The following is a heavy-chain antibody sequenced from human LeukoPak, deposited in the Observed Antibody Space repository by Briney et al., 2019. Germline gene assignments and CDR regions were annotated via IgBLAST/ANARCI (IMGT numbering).Heavy chain of an antibody. Sequence: GGSLRLSCAASGFTFSNYRMHWVRQAPGKGLEWVAVIWYDGSNKYYADSVKGRFTISRDNSKNTLYLQMNSLRAEDTAVYYCARGSYDTPDYWGQGTLVTVSS. CDR3: ARGSYDTPDY. V-gene: IGHV3-33*08. J-gene: IGHJ4*02. D-gene: IGHD3-22*01. CDR2: IWYDGSNK. CDR1: GFTFSNYR.